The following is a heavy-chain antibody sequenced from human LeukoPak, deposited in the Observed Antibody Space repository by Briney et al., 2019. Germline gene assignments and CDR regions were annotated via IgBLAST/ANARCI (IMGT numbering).Heavy chain of an antibody. D-gene: IGHD3-10*01. Sequence: SETLSLTCTVSGGSISGSYWSWIRQPPGKGLEWIGYIYYSGSTNYNPSLKSRVTISVDTSKNQFSLKLSSVTAADTAVYYCARDVGSYGSGTYWGQGTLVTVSS. CDR3: ARDVGSYGSGTY. J-gene: IGHJ4*02. CDR2: IYYSGST. CDR1: GGSISGSY. V-gene: IGHV4-59*01.